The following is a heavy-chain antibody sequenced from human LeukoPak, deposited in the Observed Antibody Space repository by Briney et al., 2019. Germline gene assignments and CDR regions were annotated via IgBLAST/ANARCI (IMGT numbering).Heavy chain of an antibody. CDR3: AKKAGYSSSWSDY. D-gene: IGHD6-13*01. CDR2: LDSGGGST. V-gene: IGHV3-23*01. Sequence: GGSLRLSCAASGFTFRSYWMSWVRQAPGKGLEWVSGLDSGGGSTYYADSVKGRFTISRDNSKNTLYLQMNSLRAEDTALYYCAKKAGYSSSWSDYWGQGTLVTVSS. CDR1: GFTFRSYW. J-gene: IGHJ4*02.